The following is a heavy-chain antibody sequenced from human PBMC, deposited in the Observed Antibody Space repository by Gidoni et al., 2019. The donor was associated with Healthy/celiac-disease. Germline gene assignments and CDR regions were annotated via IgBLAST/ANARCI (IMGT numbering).Heavy chain of an antibody. Sequence: QVQLQESGPGLVKPSETLSLTCTVSGGSISSYYWSWIRQPPGKGLEWIGYIYYSGSTNYNPSLKSRVTISVDTSKNQFSLKLSSVTAADTAVYYCARRKWEHLYYFDYWGQGTLVTVSS. V-gene: IGHV4-59*08. CDR1: GGSISSYY. CDR3: ARRKWEHLYYFDY. J-gene: IGHJ4*02. CDR2: IYYSGST. D-gene: IGHD1-26*01.